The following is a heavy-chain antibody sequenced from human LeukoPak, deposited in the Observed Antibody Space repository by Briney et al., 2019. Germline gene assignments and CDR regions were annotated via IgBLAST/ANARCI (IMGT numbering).Heavy chain of an antibody. Sequence: GASVKVSCKASGYTFTSYGISWVRQAPGQGLEWMGWISAYNGNTNYAQKLQGRVTMTTDTSTSTAYMELRSLRSDDTAVYYCARSRPIVVVPAPNWFDPWGQGTLVTVSS. V-gene: IGHV1-18*01. CDR2: ISAYNGNT. CDR3: ARSRPIVVVPAPNWFDP. CDR1: GYTFTSYG. D-gene: IGHD2-2*01. J-gene: IGHJ5*02.